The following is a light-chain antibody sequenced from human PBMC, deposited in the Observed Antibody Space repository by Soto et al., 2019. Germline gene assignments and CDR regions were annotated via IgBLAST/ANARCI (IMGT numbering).Light chain of an antibody. CDR1: ISNIGSNT. Sequence: QSVLTQPPSASGTHGQRVTISCSGSISNIGSNTVNWYQQLPGTAPKLLIYSNNQRPSGVPDRFSGSKSGTSASLAISGLQSEDEADYYCAAWDDSLNGFYVFGTGTKVTVL. J-gene: IGLJ1*01. CDR3: AAWDDSLNGFYV. CDR2: SNN. V-gene: IGLV1-44*01.